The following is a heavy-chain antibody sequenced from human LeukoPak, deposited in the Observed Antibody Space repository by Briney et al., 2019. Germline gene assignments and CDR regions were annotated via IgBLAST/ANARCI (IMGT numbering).Heavy chain of an antibody. Sequence: SETLSLTCTVSSGSISTSNYYWGWVRQPPGEALEWIGNIFYSGSTYYSPSLKSRVTISVDTSKNQFSLKLSSVTAADTAVYYCARGYSSSWAPRVYYYYYYMDVWGKGTTVTISS. V-gene: IGHV4-39*07. CDR1: SGSISTSNYY. D-gene: IGHD6-13*01. CDR3: ARGYSSSWAPRVYYYYYYMDV. CDR2: IFYSGST. J-gene: IGHJ6*03.